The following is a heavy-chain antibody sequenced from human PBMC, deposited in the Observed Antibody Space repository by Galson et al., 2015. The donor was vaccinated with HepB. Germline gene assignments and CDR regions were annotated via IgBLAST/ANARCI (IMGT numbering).Heavy chain of an antibody. Sequence: SLRLSCAASGFTFSDYAMHWVRQAPGKGLEWVAVISYDGNTEYYADSVKGRSTTSRDNSKNMLYLQLNSLRPDDTAVYYCANVDTAPWNYWGQGTLVTVSS. CDR1: GFTFSDYA. J-gene: IGHJ4*02. CDR2: ISYDGNTE. CDR3: ANVDTAPWNY. D-gene: IGHD5-18*01. V-gene: IGHV3-30*18.